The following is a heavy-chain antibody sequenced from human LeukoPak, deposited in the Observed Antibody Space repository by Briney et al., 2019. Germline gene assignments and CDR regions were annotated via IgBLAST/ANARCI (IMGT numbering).Heavy chain of an antibody. V-gene: IGHV3-21*01. CDR3: AKDPHTVTPYYFDY. CDR1: GFTFNTYN. Sequence: GGSLRLSCAGSGFTFNTYNMNWVRQAPGKGLEWVSSISSSSSYIYYADSVKGRFTISRDNAKNSLYLQMNSLRAEDTAVYYCAKDPHTVTPYYFDYWGQGTLVTVSS. D-gene: IGHD4-17*01. J-gene: IGHJ4*02. CDR2: ISSSSSYI.